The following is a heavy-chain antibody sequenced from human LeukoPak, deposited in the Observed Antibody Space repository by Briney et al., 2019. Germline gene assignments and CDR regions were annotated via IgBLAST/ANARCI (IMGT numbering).Heavy chain of an antibody. CDR1: GFTFSSYA. J-gene: IGHJ5*02. V-gene: IGHV3-30*04. CDR3: ASGNYYYDRPQFDP. CDR2: ISYDGSNK. Sequence: GRSLRLSCAASGFTFSSYAMHWVRQAPGKGLEWVAVISYDGSNKYYADSVKGRFTISRDNSKNTLYLQMNSLRAEDTAVYYCASGNYYYDRPQFDPWGQGTLVTVSS. D-gene: IGHD3-22*01.